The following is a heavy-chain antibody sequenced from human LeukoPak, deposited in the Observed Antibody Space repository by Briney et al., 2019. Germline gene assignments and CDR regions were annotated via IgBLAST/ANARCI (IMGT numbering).Heavy chain of an antibody. J-gene: IGHJ6*02. Sequence: GGSLRLSCAASGFTFSDYCMSWIRQAPGKGLEWVSYISSSGSTIYYADSVKGRFTISRDNAKNSLYLQMNSLRAEDTVVYYCAGQLAGPYYYGMDVWGQGTTVTVSS. V-gene: IGHV3-11*01. D-gene: IGHD6-19*01. CDR2: ISSSGSTI. CDR3: AGQLAGPYYYGMDV. CDR1: GFTFSDYC.